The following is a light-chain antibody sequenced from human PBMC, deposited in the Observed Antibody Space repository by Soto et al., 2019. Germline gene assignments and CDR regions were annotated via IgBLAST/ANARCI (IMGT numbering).Light chain of an antibody. J-gene: IGKJ1*01. CDR1: QSVRSY. CDR3: QQYNNWPPVT. CDR2: GAS. Sequence: ELVLTQSPATLALSPGESDTLSCRASQSVRSYLAWYQQKPGQAPRLLIYGASTRATGIPARFSGSGSGTEFTLTISSLQSEDFAVYYCQQYNNWPPVTFGQGTKVDI. V-gene: IGKV3-15*01.